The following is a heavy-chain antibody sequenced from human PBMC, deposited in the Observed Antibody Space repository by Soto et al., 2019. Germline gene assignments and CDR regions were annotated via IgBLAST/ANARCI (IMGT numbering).Heavy chain of an antibody. CDR1: GDTFTTYD. J-gene: IGHJ4*02. CDR2: INPNSGNI. D-gene: IGHD3-10*01. CDR3: ARGRASGSYYLLDY. Sequence: ASVKVSCKASGDTFTTYDINWVRQATGHGLEWMGWINPNSGNIGYAQRFQGRVSMTRDTAIRTAYMEVSSLRSDDTAVYYCARGRASGSYYLLDYWGQGTLVTVSS. V-gene: IGHV1-8*01.